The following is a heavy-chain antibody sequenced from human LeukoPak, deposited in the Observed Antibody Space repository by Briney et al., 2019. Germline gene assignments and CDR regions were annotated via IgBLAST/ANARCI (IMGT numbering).Heavy chain of an antibody. J-gene: IGHJ4*02. CDR1: GYSISSGYY. D-gene: IGHD6-19*01. V-gene: IGHV4-38-2*02. CDR2: IYHSGST. Sequence: SETLSLTCTVSGYSISSGYYWGWIRQPPGQGLEWIGSIYHSGSTYYNPSLKSRVTISVDTSKNQFSLKLSSVTAADMAVYYCARDTQASSGLDYWGQGTLVTVSS. CDR3: ARDTQASSGLDY.